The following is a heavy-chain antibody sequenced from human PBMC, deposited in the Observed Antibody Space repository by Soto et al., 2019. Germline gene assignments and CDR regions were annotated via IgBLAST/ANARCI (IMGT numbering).Heavy chain of an antibody. Sequence: SETLSLTCAVYGGSFIGYYWTWIRQPPGKGLDWIGEINHGGSTNYNPSLKSRVTISVDTSKNQFSLKLSSLTAADTAVYYCARGKAFGYYGMDVWGQGTTVTVS. J-gene: IGHJ6*02. V-gene: IGHV4-34*01. CDR1: GGSFIGYY. CDR3: ARGKAFGYYGMDV. CDR2: INHGGST. D-gene: IGHD3-3*01.